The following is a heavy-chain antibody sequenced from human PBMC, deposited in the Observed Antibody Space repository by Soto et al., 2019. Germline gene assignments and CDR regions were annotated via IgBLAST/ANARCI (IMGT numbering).Heavy chain of an antibody. V-gene: IGHV3-23*01. D-gene: IGHD3-3*01. CDR1: EFTFSNYA. J-gene: IGHJ3*01. Sequence: GGSLRLSCAASEFTFSNYAMSWVRQAPGKGLEWVSAISYGGGKTYYADSVKGRFTISRDNSKNTLYLQMNSLRAEDTALYYCATDLNWSGTWGQGTMVTVSS. CDR2: ISYGGGKT. CDR3: ATDLNWSGT.